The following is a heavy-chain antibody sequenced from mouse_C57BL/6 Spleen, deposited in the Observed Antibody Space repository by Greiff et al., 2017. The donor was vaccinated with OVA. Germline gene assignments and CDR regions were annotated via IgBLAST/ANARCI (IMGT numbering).Heavy chain of an antibody. J-gene: IGHJ4*01. CDR3: ARSITTVVATPYAMDY. V-gene: IGHV1-52*01. Sequence: VQLQQPGAELVRPGSSVKLSCKASGYTFTSYWMHWVKQRPIQGLEWIGNIDPSDSETHYNQKFKDKATLTVDKSSSTAYMQLSSLTSEDSAVYYCARSITTVVATPYAMDYWGQGTSVTVSS. CDR1: GYTFTSYW. CDR2: IDPSDSET. D-gene: IGHD1-1*01.